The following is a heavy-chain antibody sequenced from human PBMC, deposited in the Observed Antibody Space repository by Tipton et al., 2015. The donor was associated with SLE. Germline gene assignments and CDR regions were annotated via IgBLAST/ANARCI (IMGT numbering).Heavy chain of an antibody. Sequence: TLSLTCIVAGDSISGSTYYWGWIRQPPGKGLEWIGSISYGGRNYYNPSLKSRVTISEDTPKNQFSLKLTSVTAADTAVYYCVRDARVGYSTTRSRLSRGDGFDVWGQGTGVSVSS. J-gene: IGHJ3*01. D-gene: IGHD5-24*01. CDR1: GDSISGSTYY. CDR3: VRDARVGYSTTRSRLSRGDGFDV. CDR2: ISYGGRN. V-gene: IGHV4-39*07.